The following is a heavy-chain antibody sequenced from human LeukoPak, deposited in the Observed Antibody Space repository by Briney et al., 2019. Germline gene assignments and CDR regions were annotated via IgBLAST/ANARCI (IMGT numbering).Heavy chain of an antibody. Sequence: HPGGSLRLSCAASGFTFSSYEMNWVRQAPGKGLEWVSYISSSGSTIYYADSVKGRFTISRDNAKNSLYLQMNSLRAEDTAVYYCAVMHRYYDGSGYWVQWGQGTLVTVSS. J-gene: IGHJ4*02. CDR1: GFTFSSYE. V-gene: IGHV3-48*03. CDR2: ISSSGSTI. D-gene: IGHD3-22*01. CDR3: AVMHRYYDGSGYWVQ.